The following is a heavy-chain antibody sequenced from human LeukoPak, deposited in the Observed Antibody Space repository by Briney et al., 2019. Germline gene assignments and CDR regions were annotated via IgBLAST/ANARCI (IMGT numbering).Heavy chain of an antibody. Sequence: GSSVKVSCKASGGTFSSYAISWVRQAPGQGLEWMGGIIPIFGTANYAQKFQGRVTIAADESTSTAYMELSSLRSEDTAVYYCARDPAFPPWRRGMDVWGQGTTVTVSS. V-gene: IGHV1-69*01. CDR2: IIPIFGTA. J-gene: IGHJ6*02. CDR3: ARDPAFPPWRRGMDV. D-gene: IGHD3-3*01. CDR1: GGTFSSYA.